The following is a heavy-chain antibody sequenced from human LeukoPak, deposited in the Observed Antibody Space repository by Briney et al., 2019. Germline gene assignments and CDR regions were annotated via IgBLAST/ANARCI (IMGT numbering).Heavy chain of an antibody. Sequence: GGSLRLSCAASGFTFSSYAMSWVRQAPGKGLEWVSAISGSGGSTYYADSVKGRFTISRDNSKNTLYLQMNSLRAEDTAVYYCAKDRAHSSSWTLGMDVWGQGTTVTVSS. J-gene: IGHJ6*02. D-gene: IGHD6-13*01. CDR3: AKDRAHSSSWTLGMDV. CDR2: ISGSGGST. V-gene: IGHV3-23*01. CDR1: GFTFSSYA.